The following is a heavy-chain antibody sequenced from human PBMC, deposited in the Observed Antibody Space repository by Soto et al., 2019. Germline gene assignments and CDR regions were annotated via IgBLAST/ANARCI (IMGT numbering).Heavy chain of an antibody. J-gene: IGHJ6*02. CDR3: ARGNDILTGYYYYYGMDV. V-gene: IGHV1-8*01. Sequence: ASVKVSCKASGYTFTSYDINWVRQPTGQGLEWMGWMNPNSGNTGYAQKFQSRVTMTRNTSISTAYMELSSLSSKDTAAYYCARGNDILTGYYYYYGMDVWGQGTTVTVCS. CDR1: GYTFTSYD. D-gene: IGHD3-9*01. CDR2: MNPNSGNT.